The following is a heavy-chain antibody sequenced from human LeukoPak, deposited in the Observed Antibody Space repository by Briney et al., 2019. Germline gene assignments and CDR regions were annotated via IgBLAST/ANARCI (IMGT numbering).Heavy chain of an antibody. CDR1: GFTFSSYA. D-gene: IGHD3-9*01. CDR2: ISYDGSNK. Sequence: GGSLRLSCAASGFTFSSYAMHWVRQAPGKGLEWGAVISYDGSNKYYADSVKGRFTISRDNSKNTLYLQMNSLRAEDTAVYYCAKDSGYDILTGYNDYWGQGTLVTVSS. J-gene: IGHJ4*02. CDR3: AKDSGYDILTGYNDY. V-gene: IGHV3-30*04.